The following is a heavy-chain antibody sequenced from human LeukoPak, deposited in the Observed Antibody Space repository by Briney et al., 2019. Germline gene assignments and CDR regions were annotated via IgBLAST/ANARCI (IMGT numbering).Heavy chain of an antibody. CDR3: ARVGHYYDRSARYYGMDV. CDR1: GFTFSSYS. Sequence: PWGSLRLSCAASGFTFSSYSMNWVRQAPGKGLEWVSYISSSSSTIYYADSVKGRFTISRDNAKNSLNLQMNSLRDEDTAVYHCARVGHYYDRSARYYGMDVWGQGTAVTVSS. V-gene: IGHV3-48*02. D-gene: IGHD3-22*01. J-gene: IGHJ6*01. CDR2: ISSSSSTI.